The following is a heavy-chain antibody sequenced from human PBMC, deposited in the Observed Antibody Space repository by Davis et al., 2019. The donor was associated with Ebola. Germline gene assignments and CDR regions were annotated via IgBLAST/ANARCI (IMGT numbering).Heavy chain of an antibody. V-gene: IGHV3-23*01. CDR3: AKDTSNIWFDI. CDR2: LGTSADT. D-gene: IGHD1-26*01. J-gene: IGHJ3*02. Sequence: GESLKISCAASGFIFSSYVMSWVRQAPGKGLEWVSTLGTSADTYYADSVKGRFTISRVNSKNTLYLQMNGLRVEDTAIYYCAKDTSNIWFDIWGQGTMVTVSS. CDR1: GFIFSSYV.